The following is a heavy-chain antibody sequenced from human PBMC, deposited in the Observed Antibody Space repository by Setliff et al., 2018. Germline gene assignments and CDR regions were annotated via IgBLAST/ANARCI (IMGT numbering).Heavy chain of an antibody. CDR1: GDSITSGSYY. J-gene: IGHJ6*03. CDR2: IYTRGST. Sequence: SETLSLTCTVSGDSITSGSYYWSWVRQPAGQGLGWIGQIYTRGSTNENPSLKSRVTISVDASKNQFFLKLTSVTAADTAVYYCARSNMGNYYDSGRYYYYYYMDVWGKGTTVTVSS. D-gene: IGHD3-10*01. CDR3: ARSNMGNYYDSGRYYYYYYMDV. V-gene: IGHV4-61*09.